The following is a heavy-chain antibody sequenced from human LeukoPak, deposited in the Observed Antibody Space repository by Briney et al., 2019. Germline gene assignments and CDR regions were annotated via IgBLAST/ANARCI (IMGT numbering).Heavy chain of an antibody. CDR3: AKDSTGTTSPYYFDY. Sequence: GGSLRLSCAASGFTFSSYGMHWVGQAPGKGLEWVGFIRYDGSNKYYADSVKGRFTISRDNSKNTLYLQMNSLRAEDTAVYYCAKDSTGTTSPYYFDYWGQGTLVTVSS. D-gene: IGHD1-1*01. V-gene: IGHV3-30*02. CDR2: IRYDGSNK. CDR1: GFTFSSYG. J-gene: IGHJ4*02.